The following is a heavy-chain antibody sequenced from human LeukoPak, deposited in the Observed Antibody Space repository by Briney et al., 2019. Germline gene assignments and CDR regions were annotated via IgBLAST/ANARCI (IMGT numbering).Heavy chain of an antibody. CDR2: IYYSGST. Sequence: SETLSLTCTVSSGSVSSSSHYWGWIRQPPGKGLEWIGNIYYSGSTYYNPSLKSRVTISVDTSKNQFSLKLSSVTAADTALYFCARDMNLRRLDYWGQGTLVTVSS. J-gene: IGHJ4*02. CDR1: SGSVSSSSHY. CDR3: ARDMNLRRLDY. V-gene: IGHV4-39*07. D-gene: IGHD3-16*01.